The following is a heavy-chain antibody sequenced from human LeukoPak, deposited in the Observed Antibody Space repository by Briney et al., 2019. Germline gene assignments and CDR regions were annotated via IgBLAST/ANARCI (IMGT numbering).Heavy chain of an antibody. V-gene: IGHV1-3*01. CDR3: ARDGGRVPAANNWFDP. Sequence: ASVKVSCKASGYTFTIYAMHWVRQAPGQRLEWMGWINAGNGNTKYSQKLQGRVTITRDTSASTAYMELSSLRSEDTAVYYCARDGGRVPAANNWFDPWGQGTLVTVSS. J-gene: IGHJ5*02. D-gene: IGHD2-2*01. CDR1: GYTFTIYA. CDR2: INAGNGNT.